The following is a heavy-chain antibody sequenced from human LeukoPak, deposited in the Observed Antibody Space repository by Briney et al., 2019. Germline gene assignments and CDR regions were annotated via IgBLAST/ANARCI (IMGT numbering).Heavy chain of an antibody. CDR2: ISAYNGNT. D-gene: IGHD2-2*01. J-gene: IGHJ6*03. Sequence: ASVKVSCKASGYTFTSYGMSWVRQAPGQGLEWMGWISAYNGNTNYAQKLQGRVTMTTETSTSTAYMELRSLRSDDTAVYYCARKPAANYYYYYMDVWGKGTTVTVSS. V-gene: IGHV1-18*01. CDR1: GYTFTSYG. CDR3: ARKPAANYYYYYMDV.